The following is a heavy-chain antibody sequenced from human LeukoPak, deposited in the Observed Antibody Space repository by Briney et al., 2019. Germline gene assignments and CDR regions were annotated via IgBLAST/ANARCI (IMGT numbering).Heavy chain of an antibody. V-gene: IGHV3-23*01. J-gene: IGHJ5*02. CDR2: ISGSGGST. CDR1: GFTFSSYA. CDR3: AKIPGYCSGGSCYSHWFDP. D-gene: IGHD2-15*01. Sequence: PGGSLRLSCAASGFTFSSYAMSWVRQATGKGLEWVSAISGSGGSTYYADSVKGRFTISRDNSKNTLYLQMNSLRAEDTAVYYCAKIPGYCSGGSCYSHWFDPWGQGTLVTVSS.